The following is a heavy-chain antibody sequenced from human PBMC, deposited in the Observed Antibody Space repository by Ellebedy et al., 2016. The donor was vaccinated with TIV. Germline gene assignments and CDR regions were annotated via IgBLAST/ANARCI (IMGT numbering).Heavy chain of an antibody. V-gene: IGHV3-74*01. D-gene: IGHD1-1*01. CDR2: SYGHDMST. J-gene: IGHJ6*02. Sequence: GESLKISCVASGLTFSGYSMHWVRQAPGKGLVWVSRSYGHDMSTTYAASVEGRFTISRDDAKSTLSLQMNSLRAEDTAVYYCARDYGNLGTCGMDVWGQGTTVTVSS. CDR3: ARDYGNLGTCGMDV. CDR1: GLTFSGYS.